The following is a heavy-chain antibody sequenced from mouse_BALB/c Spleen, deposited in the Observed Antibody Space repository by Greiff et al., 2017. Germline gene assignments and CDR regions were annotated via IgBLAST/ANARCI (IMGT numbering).Heavy chain of an antibody. V-gene: IGHV7-3*02. CDR1: GFTFTDYY. CDR2: IRNKANGYTT. J-gene: IGHJ4*01. Sequence: DVMLVESGGGLVQPGGSLRLSCATSGFTFTDYYMSWVRQPPGKALEWLGFIRNKANGYTTEYSASVKGRFTISSDNSQSILYLQMNTLRAEDSATYYCARETINYAMDYWGQGTSVTVSS. CDR3: ARETINYAMDY.